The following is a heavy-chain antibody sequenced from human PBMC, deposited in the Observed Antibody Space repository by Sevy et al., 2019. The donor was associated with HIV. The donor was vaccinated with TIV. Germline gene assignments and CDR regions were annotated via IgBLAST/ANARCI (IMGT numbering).Heavy chain of an antibody. CDR3: ARFPPQRAFDI. Sequence: GGSLRLSCEAFGFAFSDYAMYWVRQVPGKGLEWLAVVSYDGSNTSYADSVKGRFTVSRDNSKNTLYLQMNSLRRDDSAVFYCARFPPQRAFDIWGQRTTVTVSS. V-gene: IGHV3-30-3*01. CDR2: VSYDGSNT. CDR1: GFAFSDYA. J-gene: IGHJ3*02.